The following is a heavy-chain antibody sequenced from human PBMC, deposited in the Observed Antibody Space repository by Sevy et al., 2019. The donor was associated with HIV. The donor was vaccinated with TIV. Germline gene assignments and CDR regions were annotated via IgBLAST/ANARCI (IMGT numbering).Heavy chain of an antibody. CDR2: INHSGST. CDR1: GGSFSGYY. V-gene: IGHV4-34*01. D-gene: IGHD3-22*01. CDR3: ARQTLGYSGDY. J-gene: IGHJ4*02. Sequence: SETLSLTCAVYGGSFSGYYWSWIRQPPGKGLEWIGEINHSGSTNYNPSLKSRVTISVDTSKNQFSLKLSSVTAADTAVYYCARQTLGYSGDYWGRGTLVTVSS.